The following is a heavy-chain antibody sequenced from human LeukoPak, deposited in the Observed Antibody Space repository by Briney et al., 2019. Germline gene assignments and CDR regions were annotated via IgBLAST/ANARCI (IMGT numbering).Heavy chain of an antibody. J-gene: IGHJ4*02. CDR2: ISRSGGTT. CDR1: GFTFSGYT. D-gene: IGHD3-16*01. Sequence: GGSLRLSCAASGFTFSGYTMSWVRQAPGKGLEWVSGISRSGGTTDYADSVKGRFSISRDNSRNTLYVQMNSLRVEDTAIYYCATLGGGDGYWGQGTLVTVSS. V-gene: IGHV3-23*01. CDR3: ATLGGGDGY.